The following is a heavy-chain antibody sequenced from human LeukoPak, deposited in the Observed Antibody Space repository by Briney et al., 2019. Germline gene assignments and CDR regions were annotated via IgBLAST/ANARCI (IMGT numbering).Heavy chain of an antibody. Sequence: PSQTLSLTCTVSGGYITTTGYYWTWVRQQPGKGLEWIGYIYFSGSTYYNPSLKSRATISVDTSKNQFSLKLSAVTAADTAVYYCARGVGSLALDYWGQGTLVTVSS. CDR3: ARGVGSLALDY. J-gene: IGHJ4*02. CDR2: IYFSGST. D-gene: IGHD1-26*01. V-gene: IGHV4-31*03. CDR1: GGYITTTGYY.